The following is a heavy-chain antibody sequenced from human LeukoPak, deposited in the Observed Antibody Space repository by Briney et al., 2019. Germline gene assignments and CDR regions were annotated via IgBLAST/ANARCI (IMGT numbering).Heavy chain of an antibody. Sequence: ASVKVSCKASGYRFTEYYIHWFRQAPGQGLEWMGCINPNSGGTYYGQMFQGRVTMTRDTSISTAYMQLSSLRSDDTAVYYCARRGGHYNFVYGCPWGQGTLATVSS. CDR3: ARRGGHYNFVYGCP. CDR2: INPNSGGT. J-gene: IGHJ4*02. D-gene: IGHD3-3*01. CDR1: GYRFTEYY. V-gene: IGHV1-2*02.